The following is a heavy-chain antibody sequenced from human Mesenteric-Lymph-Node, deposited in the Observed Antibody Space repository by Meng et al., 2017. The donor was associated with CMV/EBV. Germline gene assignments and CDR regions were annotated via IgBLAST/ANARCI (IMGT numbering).Heavy chain of an antibody. D-gene: IGHD1/OR15-1a*01. J-gene: IGHJ4*02. CDR3: AKANARGTVTSPTYYY. CDR1: GFTFSSYG. V-gene: IGHV3-23*01. Sequence: SGFTFSSYGMSWVRQAPGKGLEWVSAIGGSGGTTYYADSVKARFTISRDNSKNTLYLQMNSLRAEDTAIYYCAKANARGTVTSPTYYYWGQGTLVTVSS. CDR2: IGGSGGTT.